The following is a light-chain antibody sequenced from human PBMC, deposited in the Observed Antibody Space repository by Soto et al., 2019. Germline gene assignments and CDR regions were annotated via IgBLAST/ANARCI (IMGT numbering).Light chain of an antibody. Sequence: EIVLTQSPGTLSLSPGERATLSCRASRSLSSSYVVWYQQKPGQAPRLLIYAASRRATGIPDRFSGSGSATEYTLTISRLGPEDCAVYYCQEQGTFGQGTKLEIK. J-gene: IGKJ2*01. CDR2: AAS. CDR1: RSLSSSY. V-gene: IGKV3-20*01. CDR3: QEQGT.